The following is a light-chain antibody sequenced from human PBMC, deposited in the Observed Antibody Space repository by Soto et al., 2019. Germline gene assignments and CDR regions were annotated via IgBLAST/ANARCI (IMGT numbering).Light chain of an antibody. CDR1: SSDIGSYNY. CDR3: SSYTGTTTV. J-gene: IGLJ3*02. Sequence: QSVLTQPASVSGSPGQSITISCTGASSDIGSYNYVSWYQQHLGKAPKLIIYEVSNRPSGVSNRLSGSKSGNTASLTISGLQTEDEADYYCSSYTGTTTVFGGGTKLNVL. V-gene: IGLV2-14*01. CDR2: EVS.